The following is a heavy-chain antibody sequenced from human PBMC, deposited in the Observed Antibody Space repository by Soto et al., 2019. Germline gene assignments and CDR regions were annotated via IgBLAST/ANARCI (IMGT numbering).Heavy chain of an antibody. V-gene: IGHV1-3*01. Sequence: QVQLVQSGAEVKKPGASVKVSCKASGYTFTSYAMHWVRQAPGQRLEWMGWINAGNGNTKYSQKFQGRVTITRDTSASTAYRELSSLRSEDTAVYYCARGGPDIERLVKDYWGQGTLVTVSS. CDR2: INAGNGNT. D-gene: IGHD6-6*01. CDR3: ARGGPDIERLVKDY. J-gene: IGHJ4*02. CDR1: GYTFTSYA.